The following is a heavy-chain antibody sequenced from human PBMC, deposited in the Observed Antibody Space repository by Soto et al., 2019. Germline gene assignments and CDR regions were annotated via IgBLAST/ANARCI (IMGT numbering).Heavy chain of an antibody. CDR2: ISNDGSKK. CDR1: GFVFTNYG. CDR3: ARDVAMPSGLGLGY. J-gene: IGHJ4*02. D-gene: IGHD6-19*01. V-gene: IGHV3-30*03. Sequence: GGSLRLSCAASGFVFTNYGMHWVRQAPGKGLEWVAFISNDGSKKYYADSVKGRFTISRDNSENTVYLQMTSLRPDETAVFYCARDVAMPSGLGLGYWGQGTLVTVSS.